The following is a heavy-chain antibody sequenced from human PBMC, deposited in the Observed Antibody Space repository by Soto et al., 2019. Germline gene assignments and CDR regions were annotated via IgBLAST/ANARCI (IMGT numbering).Heavy chain of an antibody. CDR3: ARGAYYYGSGNLFTAAGAFDI. CDR2: INHSGST. J-gene: IGHJ3*02. Sequence: SETLSLTCAVYGGSFSGYYWSWIRQPPGKGPEWIGEINHSGSTNYNPSLKSRATISVDTSQNQFSLKLSSVTAADTAVCYCARGAYYYGSGNLFTAAGAFDIWGQGIVVTVS. V-gene: IGHV4-34*01. D-gene: IGHD3-10*01. CDR1: GGSFSGYY.